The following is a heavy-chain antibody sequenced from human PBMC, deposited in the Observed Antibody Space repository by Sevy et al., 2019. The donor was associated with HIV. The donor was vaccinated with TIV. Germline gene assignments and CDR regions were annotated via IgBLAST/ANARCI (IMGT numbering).Heavy chain of an antibody. Sequence: GGSLRLSCAASGFTFSNYGMHWVRQAPGKGLEWVAVISYDGSKKYYADSVKGRFTISRDNSKNTLYLQMNSLGTEDTAVYYCANRPSLFYLLDYWGQGTLVTVSS. J-gene: IGHJ4*02. CDR2: ISYDGSKK. CDR1: GFTFSNYG. V-gene: IGHV3-30*18. D-gene: IGHD3-3*01. CDR3: ANRPSLFYLLDY.